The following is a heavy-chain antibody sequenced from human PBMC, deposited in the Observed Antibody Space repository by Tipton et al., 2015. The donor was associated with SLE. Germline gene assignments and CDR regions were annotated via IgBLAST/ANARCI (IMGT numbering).Heavy chain of an antibody. CDR1: GYSFTSYD. CDR2: MNPNGGNT. J-gene: IGHJ4*02. CDR3: ARGSVLGY. V-gene: IGHV1-8*01. Sequence: QSGPEVKKPGASVKVSCKASGYSFTSYDLNWVRQATGQGLEWMGLMNPNGGNTAYAQKFKGRVTMTRNTSISTAYMERSSLRSDDTTVYYCARGSVLGYWGQGTLVTVSS. D-gene: IGHD3-16*01.